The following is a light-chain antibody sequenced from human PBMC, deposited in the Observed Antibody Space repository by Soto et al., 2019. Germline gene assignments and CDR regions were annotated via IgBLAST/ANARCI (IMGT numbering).Light chain of an antibody. V-gene: IGKV4-1*01. CDR2: WAS. Sequence: DIVLTQSPDSLAVSLGERATINCKSSQSVLYTSSNKNSLAWYQQKPGQPPKLLIYWASTRESGVPDRFSGGGSGTDFTLTISSLQPQDFGTYYCQQSYSPPYTFGQGTKMEIK. CDR1: QSVLYTSSNKNS. J-gene: IGKJ2*01. CDR3: QQSYSPPYT.